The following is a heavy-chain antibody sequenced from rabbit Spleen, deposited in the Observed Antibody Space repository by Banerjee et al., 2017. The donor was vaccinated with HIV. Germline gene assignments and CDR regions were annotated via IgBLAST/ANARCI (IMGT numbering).Heavy chain of an antibody. V-gene: IGHV1S40*01. J-gene: IGHJ4*01. D-gene: IGHD1-1*01. CDR1: GIDFSSGYY. Sequence: QSLEESGGDLVKPGACLILTCKASGIDFSSGYYMSWVRQAPGKGLEWITCIGAGNSGSIYYAGWAKDRFTISITSSTTVTLQITSLTAADTATYYCARDLPDIIGWNFGWWGPGTLVTVS. CDR3: ARDLPDIIGWNFGW. CDR2: IGAGNSGSI.